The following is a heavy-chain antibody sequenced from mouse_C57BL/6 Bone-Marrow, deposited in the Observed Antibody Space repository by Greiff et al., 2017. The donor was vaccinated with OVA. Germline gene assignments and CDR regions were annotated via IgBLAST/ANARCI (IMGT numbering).Heavy chain of an antibody. J-gene: IGHJ2*01. CDR2: INPYNGGT. CDR3: ASQRRGYYFDY. CDR1: GYTFTDYY. V-gene: IGHV1-19*01. Sequence: VQLQQSGPVLVKPGASVKMSCKASGYTFTDYYMNWVKQSHGMSLEWIGVINPYNGGTSYNQKFKGKATLTVDKSSSTAYMELNSLTSEDSAVYYCASQRRGYYFDYWGQGTTLTVSS.